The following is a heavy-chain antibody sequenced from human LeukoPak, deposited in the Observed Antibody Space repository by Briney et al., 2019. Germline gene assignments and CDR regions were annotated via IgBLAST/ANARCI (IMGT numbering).Heavy chain of an antibody. V-gene: IGHV3-23*01. Sequence: GGSLRLSCAASGFTFSDYYMSWIRQAPGKGLEWVSAISGSGGSTYYADSVKGRFTISRDNSKNTLYLQMNSLRAEDTAVYYCAKRWTRVDYWGQGTLVTVSS. CDR2: ISGSGGST. CDR3: AKRWTRVDY. CDR1: GFTFSDYY. J-gene: IGHJ4*02. D-gene: IGHD2-15*01.